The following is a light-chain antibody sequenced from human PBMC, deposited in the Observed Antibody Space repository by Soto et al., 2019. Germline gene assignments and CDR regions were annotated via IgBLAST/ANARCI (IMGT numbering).Light chain of an antibody. Sequence: DIQMTQSPSTLSASVGDRVTITCRASQSISSWLAWYQQKPGKAPKLLIYDASRLESGVPSRFSGSGSGTEFTLTISSLQPDDFAPYYCQQYNSYSYTFGQGTKLEIK. CDR2: DAS. CDR3: QQYNSYSYT. V-gene: IGKV1-5*01. CDR1: QSISSW. J-gene: IGKJ2*01.